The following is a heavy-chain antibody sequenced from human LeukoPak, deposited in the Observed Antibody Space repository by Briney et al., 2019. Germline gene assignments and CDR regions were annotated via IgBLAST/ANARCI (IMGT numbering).Heavy chain of an antibody. CDR2: IKQDGSEK. CDR1: GFTFSSYG. V-gene: IGHV3-7*03. CDR3: ARCRARYDYVWGSHRYDYYYYMDV. D-gene: IGHD3-16*02. J-gene: IGHJ6*03. Sequence: GGSLRLSCAASGFTFSSYGMHWVRQAPGKGLEWVANIKQDGSEKYYVDSVKGRFTISRDNSKNTLYLQMNSLRAEDTAVYYCARCRARYDYVWGSHRYDYYYYMDVWGKGTTVTVSS.